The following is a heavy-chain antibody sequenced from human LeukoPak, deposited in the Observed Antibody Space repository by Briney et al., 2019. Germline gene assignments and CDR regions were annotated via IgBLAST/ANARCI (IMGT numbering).Heavy chain of an antibody. Sequence: PGGSLRLSCVASGFTFSSYWMSWVRQAPGKGLEWVANIKGDGSEKYYVDSVKGRFTISRDNAKNSLDLQMNSLRAEDTAVYYCAKGSYYDSSGSFYFDYWGQGTLVTVSS. V-gene: IGHV3-7*03. CDR3: AKGSYYDSSGSFYFDY. CDR1: GFTFSSYW. D-gene: IGHD3-22*01. CDR2: IKGDGSEK. J-gene: IGHJ4*02.